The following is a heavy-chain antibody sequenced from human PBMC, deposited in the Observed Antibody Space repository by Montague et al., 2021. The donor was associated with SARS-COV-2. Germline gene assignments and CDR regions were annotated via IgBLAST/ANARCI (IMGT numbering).Heavy chain of an antibody. Sequence: SETLSLTCTVSGGSIRNTTFYWGWLRPSPGKGLDWIGYIDEGDTTXYXXXXKXRVAISLYTPNNQFSLKITSLIVADTAIYYCVTPGKTAVAGQFDYWGPGILVTVSS. CDR3: VTPGKTAVAGQFDY. D-gene: IGHD6-19*01. V-gene: IGHV4-39*07. J-gene: IGHJ4*02. CDR2: IDEGDTT. CDR1: GGSIRNTTFY.